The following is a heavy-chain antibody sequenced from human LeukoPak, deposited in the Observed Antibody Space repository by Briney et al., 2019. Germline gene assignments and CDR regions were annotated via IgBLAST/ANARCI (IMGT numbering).Heavy chain of an antibody. V-gene: IGHV4-59*01. CDR1: GVSISNYY. Sequence: SETLSLTCAVSGVSISNYYLSWLRQPPGKGLEWIGHIYFIGNTNYNASLKSRVTISLDTSKNHFSLKLTSVTAADTAVYYCARVEEGYGSGRRENYYYYYMDVWGKGTTVTISS. D-gene: IGHD3-10*01. J-gene: IGHJ6*03. CDR3: ARVEEGYGSGRRENYYYYYMDV. CDR2: IYFIGNT.